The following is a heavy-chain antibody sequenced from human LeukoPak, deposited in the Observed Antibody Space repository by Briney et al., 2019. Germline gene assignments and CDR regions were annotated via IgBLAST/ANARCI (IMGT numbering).Heavy chain of an antibody. CDR2: IGGSGITK. CDR1: GFTFSNYE. V-gene: IGHV3-48*03. Sequence: GGSLRLSCAASGFTFSNYEMNWVRQAPGKGLEWVSYIGGSGITKYYADSVKGRFTISRDNAKNSLYLEMNSLRAEDTAVYYCARTFDCWGQGTLVTVSS. CDR3: ARTFDC. J-gene: IGHJ4*02.